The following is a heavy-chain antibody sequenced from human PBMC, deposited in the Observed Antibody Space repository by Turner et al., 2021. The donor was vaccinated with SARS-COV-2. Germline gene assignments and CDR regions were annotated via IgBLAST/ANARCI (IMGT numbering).Heavy chain of an antibody. D-gene: IGHD3-10*01. J-gene: IGHJ4*02. V-gene: IGHV4-39*01. CDR2: IYYRGTT. CDR3: AIQRPYGSGSYAPFYFDY. Sequence: QLQLQESGPGLVKPSETLSLTCTVSGDSISSSPYHWGWIRQPPGKGLEWIGSIYYRGTTYYNPSLKSRVAISVDTSKNQFSLRLSSVTAADTAVYYCAIQRPYGSGSYAPFYFDYWGRGTLVTVSS. CDR1: GDSISSSPYH.